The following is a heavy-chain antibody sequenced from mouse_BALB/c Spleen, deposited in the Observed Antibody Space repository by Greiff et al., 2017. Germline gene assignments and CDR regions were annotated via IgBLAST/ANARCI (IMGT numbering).Heavy chain of an antibody. D-gene: IGHD1-1*01. CDR2: ISSGSSTI. J-gene: IGHJ2*01. CDR1: GFTFSSFG. V-gene: IGHV5-17*02. Sequence: QLKESGGGLVQPGGSRKLSCAASGFTFSSFGMHWVRQAPEKGLEWVAYISSGSSTIYYADTVKGRFTISRDNPKNTLFLQMTSLRSEDTAMYYCARSYGRGFDYWGQGTTLTVSS. CDR3: ARSYGRGFDY.